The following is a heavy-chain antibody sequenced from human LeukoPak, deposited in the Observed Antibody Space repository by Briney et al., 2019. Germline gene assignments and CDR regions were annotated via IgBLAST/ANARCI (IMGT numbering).Heavy chain of an antibody. CDR1: GDSISGYY. Sequence: SETLSLTCTVSGDSISGYYWTWIRQPPGKGLEWIGYIYYSGSTYYNPSLKSRVTISVDTSKNEFSLKLTSVTAADTAVYYCARFSRFSEWLFDQWGQGTLVTVSS. D-gene: IGHD3-3*01. CDR3: ARFSRFSEWLFDQ. J-gene: IGHJ5*02. V-gene: IGHV4-59*01. CDR2: IYYSGST.